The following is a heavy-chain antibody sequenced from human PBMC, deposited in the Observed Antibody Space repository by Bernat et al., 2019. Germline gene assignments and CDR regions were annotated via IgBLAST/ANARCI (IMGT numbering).Heavy chain of an antibody. Sequence: QVQLVQSGAEVKKPGASVKVSCKASGYTFTSYGISWVRRAPGQGLEWMGWISAYNGNTNYAQKLQGRVTMTTDTSTSTAYMELRSLRSDDTAVYYCARTVFRSTVTTDYYYGMDVWGQGTTVTVSS. CDR3: ARTVFRSTVTTDYYYGMDV. CDR1: GYTFTSYG. J-gene: IGHJ6*02. D-gene: IGHD4-17*01. V-gene: IGHV1-18*01. CDR2: ISAYNGNT.